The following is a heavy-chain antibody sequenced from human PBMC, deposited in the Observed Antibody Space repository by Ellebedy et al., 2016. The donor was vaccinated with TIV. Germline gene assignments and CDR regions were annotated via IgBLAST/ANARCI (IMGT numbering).Heavy chain of an antibody. J-gene: IGHJ3*02. CDR2: IYYSGST. V-gene: IGHV4-59*08. Sequence: SETLSLTCTVSGGSISSYYWSWIRQPPGKGLEWIGYIYYSGSTNYNPSLKSRVTISVDTSKNQFSLKLSSVTAAGTAVYYCARLYDSSVMTFDIWGQGTMVTVSS. CDR3: ARLYDSSVMTFDI. CDR1: GGSISSYY. D-gene: IGHD3-22*01.